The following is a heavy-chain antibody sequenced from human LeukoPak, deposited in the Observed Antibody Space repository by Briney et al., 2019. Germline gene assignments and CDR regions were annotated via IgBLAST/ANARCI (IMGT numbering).Heavy chain of an antibody. CDR1: GFTVSSNY. Sequence: PGGSLRLSCAASGFTVSSNYMSWVRQAPGKGLEWVSVIYSGGSAYYADSVKGRFTISRDNSKNTLYLQMNSLRSEDTAVYYCARNHKIAARAENYYYMDVWGKGTTVTVSS. CDR2: IYSGGSA. CDR3: ARNHKIAARAENYYYMDV. J-gene: IGHJ6*03. D-gene: IGHD6-13*01. V-gene: IGHV3-53*05.